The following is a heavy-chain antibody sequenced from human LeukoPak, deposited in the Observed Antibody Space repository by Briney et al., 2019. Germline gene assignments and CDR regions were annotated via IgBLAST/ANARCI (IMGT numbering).Heavy chain of an antibody. Sequence: PGGSLRLSCAASGFTFSSYSMNWVRQAPGKGLEWVSSISSSSSYIYYADSVKGRFTISRDNAKNSLYLQMNSLRAEDTAVYYCARDQRGPPRGDYPYYFDYWGQGTLVTVSS. CDR1: GFTFSSYS. CDR3: ARDQRGPPRGDYPYYFDY. V-gene: IGHV3-21*01. CDR2: ISSSSSYI. D-gene: IGHD4-17*01. J-gene: IGHJ4*02.